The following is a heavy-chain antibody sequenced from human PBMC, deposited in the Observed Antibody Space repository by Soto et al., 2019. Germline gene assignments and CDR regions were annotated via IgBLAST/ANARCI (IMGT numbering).Heavy chain of an antibody. J-gene: IGHJ6*02. CDR1: GFTFSTYG. Sequence: QEQLVESGGGVIQPGRSLRLSCAASGFTFSTYGMHWVRQAPGKGLEWVGLISYDGRYKYYPDSVKGRFTISRDNSKNTLYLEMNRLRPEDTAVYYCAKDPTYDSSGYYFYYGPDVWGQGTTVTVTS. CDR2: ISYDGRYK. D-gene: IGHD3-22*01. V-gene: IGHV3-30*18. CDR3: AKDPTYDSSGYYFYYGPDV.